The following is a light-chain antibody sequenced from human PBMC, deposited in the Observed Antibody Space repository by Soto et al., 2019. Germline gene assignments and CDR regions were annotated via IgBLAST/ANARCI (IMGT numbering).Light chain of an antibody. CDR1: QRVTGTN. Sequence: PGEGATLSCRASQRVTGTNLAWYQQRAGQAPRLLIYDAVRRATGIPDGFSGSGSGTDVTLTISRLEPEDFAVYYCHQYGSSLGTFGQGTKVEV. CDR3: HQYGSSLGT. V-gene: IGKV3-20*01. J-gene: IGKJ2*01. CDR2: DAV.